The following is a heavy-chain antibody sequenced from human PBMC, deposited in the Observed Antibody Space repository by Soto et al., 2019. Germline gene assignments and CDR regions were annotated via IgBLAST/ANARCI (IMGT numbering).Heavy chain of an antibody. D-gene: IGHD6-13*01. V-gene: IGHV1-3*01. CDR1: GYTFTSYA. CDR3: AREVIAAPPNYYYGMDV. J-gene: IGHJ6*02. Sequence: ASVKVSCKASGYTFTSYAMHWVRQAPGQRLEWMGWINAGNGNTKYSQKFQGRVTITRDTSASTAYMELSSLRSEDTAVYYCAREVIAAPPNYYYGMDVWGQGTTVTVSS. CDR2: INAGNGNT.